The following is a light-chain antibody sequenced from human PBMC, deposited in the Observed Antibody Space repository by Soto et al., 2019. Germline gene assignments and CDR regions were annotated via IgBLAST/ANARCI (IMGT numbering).Light chain of an antibody. Sequence: QSVLTQAASVSGSPGQSITISCTGTSSDVGDYNYVSWYQQHPGKAPKFMIYDVSIRPSGVSNRFSGSKSGNTASLTISGLQAEDEADYYCSSYTSGSRYVFGTGTKVTVL. CDR3: SSYTSGSRYV. CDR1: SSDVGDYNY. CDR2: DVS. J-gene: IGLJ1*01. V-gene: IGLV2-14*01.